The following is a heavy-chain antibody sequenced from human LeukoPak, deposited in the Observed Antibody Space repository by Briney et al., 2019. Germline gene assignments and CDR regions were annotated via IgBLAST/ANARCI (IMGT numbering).Heavy chain of an antibody. V-gene: IGHV1-69*13. J-gene: IGHJ6*02. D-gene: IGHD3-3*01. CDR2: IIPISRTA. CDR1: GGTFSSYV. Sequence: GASVKVSCKASGGTFSSYVISWVRQAPGQGLEWMGGIIPISRTANYAQKFQGRVTITADESTSTAYMELSSLRSEDTAVYYCARGSKYGFWSGYPNYFYYYAMDVWGQGTTVTVSS. CDR3: ARGSKYGFWSGYPNYFYYYAMDV.